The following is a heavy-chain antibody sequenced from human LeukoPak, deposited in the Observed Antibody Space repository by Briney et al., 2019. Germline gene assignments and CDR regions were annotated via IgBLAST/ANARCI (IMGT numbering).Heavy chain of an antibody. Sequence: GSLRLSCAVSGFTLSNDWMHWVREAPGKGVVWVSHIKGDGSDIEYADSVKGRFTISTDNAKNTLYLQMNSLRAEDTAVYYCARDDPGPQAFDFWGRGTMVTVSS. V-gene: IGHV3-74*01. J-gene: IGHJ3*01. CDR3: ARDDPGPQAFDF. CDR2: IKGDGSDI. CDR1: GFTLSNDW.